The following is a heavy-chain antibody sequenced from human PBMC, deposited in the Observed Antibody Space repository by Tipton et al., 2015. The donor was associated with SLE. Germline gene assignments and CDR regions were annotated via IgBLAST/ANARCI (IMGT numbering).Heavy chain of an antibody. CDR2: IYYSGST. V-gene: IGHV4-59*12. CDR3: ARGTRELLYYFDY. Sequence: TLSLTCAVYGGSFSGYYWSWIRQPPGKGLEWIGYIYYSGSTNYNPSLKSRVTISVDTSKNQFSLKLSSVTAADTAVYYCARGTRELLYYFDYWGQGTLVTVSS. D-gene: IGHD1-26*01. CDR1: GGSFSGYY. J-gene: IGHJ4*02.